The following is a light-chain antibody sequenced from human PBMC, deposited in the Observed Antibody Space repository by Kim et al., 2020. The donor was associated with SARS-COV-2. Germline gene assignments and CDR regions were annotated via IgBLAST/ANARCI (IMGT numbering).Light chain of an antibody. V-gene: IGLV10-54*01. CDR2: RNN. J-gene: IGLJ2*01. Sequence: LTQPPSVSKGLRQTATLTCTGNSNNVGNQGAAWLQQHQGHPPKLLSYRNNNRPSGISERFSASRSGDTASLTITGLQPEDEADYYCSAWDSSPSAWVFGGGTQLTVL. CDR1: SNNVGNQG. CDR3: SAWDSSPSAWV.